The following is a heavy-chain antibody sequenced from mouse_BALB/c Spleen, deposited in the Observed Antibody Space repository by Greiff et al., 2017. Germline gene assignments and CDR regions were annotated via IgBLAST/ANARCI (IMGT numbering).Heavy chain of an antibody. CDR3: AREYDCYYSIDY. CDR1: GFTFSDYY. J-gene: IGHJ4*01. V-gene: IGHV5-4*02. D-gene: IGHD2-4*01. CDR2: ISDGGSYT. Sequence: EVMLVESGGGLVKPGGSLKLSCAASGFTFSDYYMYWVRQTPEKRLEWVATISDGGSYTYYPDSVKGRFTISRDNAKNNLYLQMSSLKSEDTAMYYCAREYDCYYSIDYWRQGTSVTVSS.